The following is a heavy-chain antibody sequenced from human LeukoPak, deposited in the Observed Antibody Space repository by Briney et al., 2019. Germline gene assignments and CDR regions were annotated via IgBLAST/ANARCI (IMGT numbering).Heavy chain of an antibody. CDR3: AKDIVSFGTTVVTCLDY. Sequence: GGSLRLSCAASGFTFSSYAMYWVRQAPGKGLEWVSGIFGSGGSTHYADSVKGRFTISRDNSKNTLYLQMNSLRAEDTAVYYCAKDIVSFGTTVVTCLDYWGQGTLVTVSS. J-gene: IGHJ4*02. CDR2: IFGSGGST. V-gene: IGHV3-23*01. D-gene: IGHD4-23*01. CDR1: GFTFSSYA.